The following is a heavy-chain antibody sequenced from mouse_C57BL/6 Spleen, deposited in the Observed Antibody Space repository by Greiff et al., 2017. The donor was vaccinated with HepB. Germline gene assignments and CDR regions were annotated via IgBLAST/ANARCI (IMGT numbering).Heavy chain of an antibody. D-gene: IGHD1-1*01. CDR3: AIAHYYGSSYPYYAMDY. V-gene: IGHV5-4*03. CDR2: ISDGGSYT. Sequence: EVMLVESGGGLVKPGGSLKLSCAASGFTFSSYAMSWVRQTPEKRLEWVATISDGGSYTYYPDNVKGRFTISRDNDKNNLYLQMSHLKSEDTAMYYCAIAHYYGSSYPYYAMDYWGQGTSVTVSS. J-gene: IGHJ4*01. CDR1: GFTFSSYA.